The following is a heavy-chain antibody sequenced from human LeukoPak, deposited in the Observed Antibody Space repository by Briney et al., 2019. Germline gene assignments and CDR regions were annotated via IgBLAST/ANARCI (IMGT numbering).Heavy chain of an antibody. J-gene: IGHJ3*02. D-gene: IGHD1-14*01. Sequence: GGSLTLSCAASGFTVSNNYMSWVRQAPGKGLEWVSITYSGSSTNYADSVKGRFTISRDTSQNTLSLQMNSLRAEDTAVYYCVRKNRDISAAFDIWGQGTVVTVSS. CDR2: TYSGSST. CDR1: GFTVSNNY. CDR3: VRKNRDISAAFDI. V-gene: IGHV3-53*01.